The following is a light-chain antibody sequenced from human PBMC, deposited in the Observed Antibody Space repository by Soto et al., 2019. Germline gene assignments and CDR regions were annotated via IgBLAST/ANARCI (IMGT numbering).Light chain of an antibody. CDR1: QTVRNNY. V-gene: IGKV3-11*01. CDR2: DAS. J-gene: IGKJ5*01. CDR3: QQRSNWPPEIT. Sequence: EFVLTQSPGTLSLSPGERVTLSCRASQTVRNNYLAWYQQKPGQAPRLLIYDASNRATGIPARFSGSGSGTDFTLTISSLEPEDFAVYYCQQRSNWPPEITLGQGTRLEIK.